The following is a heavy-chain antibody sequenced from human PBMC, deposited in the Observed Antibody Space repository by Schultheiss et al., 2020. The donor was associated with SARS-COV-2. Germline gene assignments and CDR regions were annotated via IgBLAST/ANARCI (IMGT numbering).Heavy chain of an antibody. Sequence: GESLKISCAASGFTFSSYSMNWVRQALGKGLEWVSYISSRSSTIYYADSVKGRFTVSRDNANNSLYLQMNSLRDEDTAVYYCASPPTDWGQGTLVTVSS. CDR2: ISSRSSTI. V-gene: IGHV3-48*02. CDR3: ASPPTD. CDR1: GFTFSSYS. J-gene: IGHJ4*02.